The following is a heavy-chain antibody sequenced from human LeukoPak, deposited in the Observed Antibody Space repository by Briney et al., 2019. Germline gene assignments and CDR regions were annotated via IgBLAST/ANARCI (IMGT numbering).Heavy chain of an antibody. CDR2: IKTNSGAT. J-gene: IGHJ4*01. CDR3: ARGRRILGGPENAGDFFDY. D-gene: IGHD3-16*01. Sequence: ASVKVSCKASGYTFTSYGISWVRQAPGQGREWMGWIKTNSGATDYAQNFEARVTMTRDTSSGTAYLDLSSLTSDDTAAYYCARGRRILGGPENAGDFFDYWGQGTLVIVSS. V-gene: IGHV1-2*02. CDR1: GYTFTSYG.